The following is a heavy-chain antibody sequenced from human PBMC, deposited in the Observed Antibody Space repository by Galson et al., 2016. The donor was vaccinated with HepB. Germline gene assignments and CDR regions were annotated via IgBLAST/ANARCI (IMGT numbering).Heavy chain of an antibody. CDR1: GFTFDDYV. D-gene: IGHD2-2*01. CDR3: AKDRSRSIVVVAAAFDL. CDR2: INWNSGSI. V-gene: IGHV3-9*01. J-gene: IGHJ3*01. Sequence: SLRLSCAASGFTFDDYVMHWVRQAPGKGLEWVSGINWNSGSIAYADSVKGRFTISRDNDKKSLYLQMNDLRPEDTAFYYCAKDRSRSIVVVAAAFDLWGQGTMVTVSS.